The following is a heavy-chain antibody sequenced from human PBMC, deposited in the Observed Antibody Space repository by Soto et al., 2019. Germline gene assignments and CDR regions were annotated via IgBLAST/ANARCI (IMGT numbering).Heavy chain of an antibody. J-gene: IGHJ3*02. Sequence: SETLSLTCTVSGGTISSYYWSWIRQPPGKGLEWIGYIYYSGSTNYNPSLKSRVTISVDTSKNQFSLKLSSVTAADTAVYYCAREAVAGYDDAFDTWGQGTMVTVSS. D-gene: IGHD6-19*01. CDR2: IYYSGST. CDR3: AREAVAGYDDAFDT. CDR1: GGTISSYY. V-gene: IGHV4-59*12.